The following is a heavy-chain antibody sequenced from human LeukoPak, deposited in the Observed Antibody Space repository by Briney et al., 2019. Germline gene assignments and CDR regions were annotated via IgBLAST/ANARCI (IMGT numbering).Heavy chain of an antibody. CDR2: ISSTGGTI. CDR1: GFTFSSYS. V-gene: IGHV3-48*02. Sequence: GGSLRLSCAASGFTFSSYSMNWVRQAPGKGLEWVSYISSTGGTIYYADSMKGRFTISRDNAKNSLYLQMNSLSDEDTAVYYCARDPTQYLRYGHFDYWGQGTLVTVSS. J-gene: IGHJ4*02. D-gene: IGHD5/OR15-5a*01. CDR3: ARDPTQYLRYGHFDY.